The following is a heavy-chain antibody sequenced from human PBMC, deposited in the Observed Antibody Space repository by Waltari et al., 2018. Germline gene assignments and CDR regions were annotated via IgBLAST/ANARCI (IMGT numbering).Heavy chain of an antibody. V-gene: IGHV4-39*01. Sequence: QLQLQESGPGLVKPSETLSLTCTVSGGSISSSSYYWGWIRQPPGKGLEWIGSIDYSGSTYYNPSLKSRVTISVDTSKNQFSLKLSSVTAADTAVYYCARIGRVAVAGTGAFDIWGQGTMVTVSS. D-gene: IGHD6-19*01. CDR3: ARIGRVAVAGTGAFDI. CDR2: IDYSGST. CDR1: GGSISSSSYY. J-gene: IGHJ3*02.